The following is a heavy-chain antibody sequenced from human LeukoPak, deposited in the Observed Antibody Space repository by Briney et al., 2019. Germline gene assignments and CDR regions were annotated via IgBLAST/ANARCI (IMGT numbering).Heavy chain of an antibody. CDR3: ATCITGSIGEFDY. V-gene: IGHV5-51*01. Sequence: HGESLKISCKGSGYSFTSYWIGWVRQMPGKGLEWMGIIYPGDSDTRYSPSFQGQVTISADKSISTAYLQWRSLKASDTAMYYCATCITGSIGEFDYWGQGTLVTVSS. J-gene: IGHJ4*02. CDR2: IYPGDSDT. CDR1: GYSFTSYW. D-gene: IGHD1-20*01.